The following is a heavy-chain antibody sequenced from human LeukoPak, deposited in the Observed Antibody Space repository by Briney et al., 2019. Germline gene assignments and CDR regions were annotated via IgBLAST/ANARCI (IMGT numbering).Heavy chain of an antibody. J-gene: IGHJ3*02. CDR3: ARDRNSGSSLDI. D-gene: IGHD6-6*01. V-gene: IGHV1-2*02. CDR1: GYTFTGYY. CDR2: IYPYSGDT. Sequence: GSVTVSCKASGYTFTGYYMQWVRQAPGQGGEGMGWIYPYSGDTNYAQNFQGRVTMTRDTSISTAYMELSSLTSDDTAVYYCARDRNSGSSLDIWGQGTMLTVSS.